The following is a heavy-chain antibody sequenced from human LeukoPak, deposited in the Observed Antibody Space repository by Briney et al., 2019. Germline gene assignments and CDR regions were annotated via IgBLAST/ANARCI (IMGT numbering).Heavy chain of an antibody. J-gene: IGHJ4*02. Sequence: SETLSLTCTVSGGSISSGGYYWSWIRQHPGKGLEWIGYIYYSGSTYYNPSLKSRVTISVDTSKNQFSLKLSSVTAADTAVYYCARVSSGWLYYFDYWGQGTLVTVSS. CDR1: GGSISSGGYY. CDR3: ARVSSGWLYYFDY. D-gene: IGHD6-19*01. V-gene: IGHV4-31*03. CDR2: IYYSGST.